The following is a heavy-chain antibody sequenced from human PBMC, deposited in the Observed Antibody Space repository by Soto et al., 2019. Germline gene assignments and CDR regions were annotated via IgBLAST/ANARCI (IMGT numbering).Heavy chain of an antibody. J-gene: IGHJ6*03. CDR2: ISYDGSNK. D-gene: IGHD4-4*01. CDR1: GFTFSSYG. CDR3: ARSKYYYYMDV. Sequence: QVQLVESGGGVVQPGRSLRLSCAASGFTFSSYGTHWVRQAPGKGLEWVAVISYDGSNKYYADSVKGRFTISRDNSKNTLYLQMNSLRAEDTAVYYCARSKYYYYMDVWGKGTTVTVSS. V-gene: IGHV3-30*03.